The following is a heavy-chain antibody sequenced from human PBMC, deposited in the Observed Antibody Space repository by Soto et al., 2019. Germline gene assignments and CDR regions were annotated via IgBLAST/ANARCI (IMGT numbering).Heavy chain of an antibody. CDR3: ARGVGRGYDILTGYYYFDY. J-gene: IGHJ4*02. Sequence: GASVKVSCKASGYTFTSYDINWVRQATGQGLEWMGWMNPNSGNTGYAQKFQGRVTMTRNTSISTAYMELSSLRSEETAVYYCARGVGRGYDILTGYYYFDYWGQGTLVTVSS. V-gene: IGHV1-8*01. CDR1: GYTFTSYD. D-gene: IGHD3-9*01. CDR2: MNPNSGNT.